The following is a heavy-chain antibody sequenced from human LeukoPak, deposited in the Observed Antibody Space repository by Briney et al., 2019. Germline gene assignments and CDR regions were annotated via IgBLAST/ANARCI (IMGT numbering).Heavy chain of an antibody. J-gene: IGHJ2*01. CDR1: GCSISSGGSY. V-gene: IGHV4-39*07. Sequence: SETLSLTCTVSGCSISSGGSYWTWIRQPPGKGLEWIGSIYYSGSTDYNPSLQSRVTISVDTSKNQFSLKLRSVTAADTAVYYCSRRECSRTDCFYWFFDLWGRGTLLTVSS. CDR3: SRRECSRTDCFYWFFDL. CDR2: IYYSGST. D-gene: IGHD2-2*01.